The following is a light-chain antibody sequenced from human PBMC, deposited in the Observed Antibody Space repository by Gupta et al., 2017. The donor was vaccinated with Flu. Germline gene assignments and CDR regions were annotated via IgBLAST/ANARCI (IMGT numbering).Light chain of an antibody. CDR3: QQYGSSPMYT. CDR2: GAS. V-gene: IGKV3-20*01. CDR1: QSVSSSY. Sequence: IVLTQFPGTLSWCPEERATLSCRASQSVSSSYLAWYQQQPGQAPRLLIYGASSRATGVPHRLSGSGSGTTFTLPISRLEPEDFAVNYCQQYGSSPMYTFGQGTKLEIK. J-gene: IGKJ2*01.